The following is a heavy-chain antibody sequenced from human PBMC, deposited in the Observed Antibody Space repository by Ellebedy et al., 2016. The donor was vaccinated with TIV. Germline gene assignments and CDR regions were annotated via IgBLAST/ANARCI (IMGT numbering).Heavy chain of an antibody. Sequence: SETLSLXXTVSGYSISSGYYWGWIRQPPGKGLEWIGSIYHSGSTYYNPSLKSRFTISVDTSKNQFSLKLSSVTAADPAVYYCARDKTEWDYWGQGTLVTVSS. J-gene: IGHJ4*02. CDR2: IYHSGST. D-gene: IGHD2-8*01. V-gene: IGHV4-38-2*02. CDR1: GYSISSGYY. CDR3: ARDKTEWDY.